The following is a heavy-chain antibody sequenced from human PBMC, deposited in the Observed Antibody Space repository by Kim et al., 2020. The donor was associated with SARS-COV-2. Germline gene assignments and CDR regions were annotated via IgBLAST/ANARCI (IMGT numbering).Heavy chain of an antibody. D-gene: IGHD3-3*01. CDR1: GGSFSGYY. V-gene: IGHV4-34*01. CDR2: INHSGSS. Sequence: SETLSLTCAVYGGSFSGYYWSWIRQPPGKGLEWIGEINHSGSSKYNPSLKSRVTISVDTSKNQFSLKLSSVTAADTAVYYCARDRGTIFGVVIINDAFDIWGQGTRVTVSS. J-gene: IGHJ3*02. CDR3: ARDRGTIFGVVIINDAFDI.